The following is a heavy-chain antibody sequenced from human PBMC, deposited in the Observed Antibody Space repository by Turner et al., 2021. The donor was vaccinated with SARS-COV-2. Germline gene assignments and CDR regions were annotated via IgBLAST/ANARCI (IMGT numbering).Heavy chain of an antibody. D-gene: IGHD3-16*01. CDR1: GFTFSGNG. Sequence: QLQLVESGGGVVQPGRSLRLSRLASGFTFSGNGMHWVRQAPGGGLEWVAIISYDGSNETYADSVKGRFTISRDNSKNTLYLQMNSLRAEDTAVYYCARDLGYPFGGMDVWGQGTTVTVSS. J-gene: IGHJ6*02. CDR3: ARDLGYPFGGMDV. CDR2: ISYDGSNE. V-gene: IGHV3-30*19.